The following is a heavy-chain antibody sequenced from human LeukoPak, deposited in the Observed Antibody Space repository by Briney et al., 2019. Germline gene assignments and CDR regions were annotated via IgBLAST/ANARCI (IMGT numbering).Heavy chain of an antibody. J-gene: IGHJ3*02. CDR3: ARAVPRITMIVVVGAAFDI. CDR2: ISYDGSNK. Sequence: GGSLRLSCAASGFTFSSYAIHWVRQAPGKGLEWVAVISYDGSNKYYADSVKGRFTISRDNSKNTLYLQMNSLRAEDTAVYYCARAVPRITMIVVVGAAFDIWGQGTMVTVSS. V-gene: IGHV3-30*01. D-gene: IGHD3-22*01. CDR1: GFTFSSYA.